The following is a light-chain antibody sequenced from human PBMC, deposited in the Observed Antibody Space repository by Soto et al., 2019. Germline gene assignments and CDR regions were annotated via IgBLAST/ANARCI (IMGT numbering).Light chain of an antibody. CDR3: QQDGRSPPA. V-gene: IGKV3-20*01. CDR1: QSVSSSY. J-gene: IGKJ4*01. Sequence: EIVVTQSPGTLSLSPGERATLSCRASQSVSSSYLAWYQQKPGQAPRLLIYGASSRATGIPDRFSGSGSGTDFTLTISRLEPEDFAVYYCQQDGRSPPAFGGGTKVEIK. CDR2: GAS.